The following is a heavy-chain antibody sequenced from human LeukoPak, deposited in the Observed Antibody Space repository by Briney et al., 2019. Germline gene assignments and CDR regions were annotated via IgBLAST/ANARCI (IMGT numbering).Heavy chain of an antibody. J-gene: IGHJ6*03. CDR2: ISGGGAST. CDR1: GFTFSSYA. Sequence: GGSLRLSCAASGFTFSSYAMGWVRQAPGKGLEWVSAISGGGASTYYANSVKGRFTISRDNSKNTLYLQMNSLRAEDTAVYYCAKDQNYYYYYMDVWGKGTTVTVSS. V-gene: IGHV3-23*01. CDR3: AKDQNYYYYYMDV.